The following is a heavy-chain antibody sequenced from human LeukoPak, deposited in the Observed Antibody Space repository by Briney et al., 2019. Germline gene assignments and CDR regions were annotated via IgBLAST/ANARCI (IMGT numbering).Heavy chain of an antibody. CDR1: GGTVSSYA. J-gene: IGHJ4*02. D-gene: IGHD5-12*01. V-gene: IGHV1-69*04. CDR3: ARDDSGYVPY. CDR2: IIPILGIA. Sequence: ASVRLSDTASGGTVSSYAISWVRQAPGQRLEWKGRIIPILGIANYAEKFQDRVTITEDKSTSTAYMELSSLRAEDTAVYYCARDDSGYVPYWGQGTLVTVSS.